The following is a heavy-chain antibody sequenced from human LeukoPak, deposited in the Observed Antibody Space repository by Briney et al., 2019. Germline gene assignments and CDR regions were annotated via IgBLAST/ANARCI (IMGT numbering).Heavy chain of an antibody. CDR3: ARGGRRWLQSHFDY. J-gene: IGHJ4*02. CDR1: GFTFSSYA. V-gene: IGHV3-30-3*01. D-gene: IGHD5-12*01. Sequence: GSLRLSCAASGFTFSSYAMHWVRQAPGKGLEWVAVISYDGSNKYYADSVKGRFTISRDNSKNTLYLQMNSLRAEDTAVYYCARGGRRWLQSHFDYWGQGTLVTVSS. CDR2: ISYDGSNK.